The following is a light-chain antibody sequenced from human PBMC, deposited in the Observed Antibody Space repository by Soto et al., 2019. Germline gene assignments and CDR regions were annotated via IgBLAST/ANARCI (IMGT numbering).Light chain of an antibody. J-gene: IGKJ1*01. CDR1: QSISSW. CDR3: QQYNSYWT. Sequence: IHMTQSPSTLSASVLDRATITCRASQSISSWLAWYQQKPGKAPKLLIYDASSLESGVPSRFSGSGSGTEFTLTISSLQPDDFATYYCQQYNSYWTFGQGTKVDIK. V-gene: IGKV1-5*01. CDR2: DAS.